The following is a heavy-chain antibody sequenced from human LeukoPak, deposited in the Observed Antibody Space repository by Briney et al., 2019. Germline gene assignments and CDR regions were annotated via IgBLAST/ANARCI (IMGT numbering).Heavy chain of an antibody. CDR2: IIPIFGIA. CDR3: ARDKYSSSLGDY. CDR1: GGTFSSYA. V-gene: IGHV1-69*04. D-gene: IGHD6-6*01. J-gene: IGHJ4*02. Sequence: GASVKVSCKASGGTFSSYAISWVRQAPGQGLEWMGRIIPIFGIANYAQKFQGRATITADKSTSTAYMELSSLRSEDTAVYYCARDKYSSSLGDYWGQGTLVTVSS.